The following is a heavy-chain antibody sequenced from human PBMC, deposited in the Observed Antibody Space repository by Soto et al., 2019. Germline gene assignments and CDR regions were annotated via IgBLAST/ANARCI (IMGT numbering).Heavy chain of an antibody. CDR2: SRNKANSYTT. D-gene: IGHD3-22*01. V-gene: IGHV3-72*01. J-gene: IGHJ4*02. CDR3: TREGAISGYYYVRED. Sequence: EVQLVESGGGLVQPGVSLRLSCAASGFSLSYHFMDWVRQAPGKGLEWVGRSRNKANSYTTRYAASVTGRFTVSRDDSGNSVFLQMDNLKTEDTAVYYCTREGAISGYYYVREDGGQGTLVTVSS. CDR1: GFSLSYHF.